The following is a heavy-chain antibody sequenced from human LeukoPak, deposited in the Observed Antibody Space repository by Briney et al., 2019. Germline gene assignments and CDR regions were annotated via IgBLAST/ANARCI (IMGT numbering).Heavy chain of an antibody. CDR3: AKHTLVVTAIYY. D-gene: IGHD2-21*02. CDR2: ITGSGGTT. V-gene: IGHV3-23*01. Sequence: PGGSLRLSCAASGFTFSSYAMSWVRQAPGKGLEWVSAITGSGGTTYYADSVKGRFTISRDNSKNTLYLQMNSLRAEDPAVYYCAKHTLVVTAIYYWGQGTLVTVSS. CDR1: GFTFSSYA. J-gene: IGHJ4*02.